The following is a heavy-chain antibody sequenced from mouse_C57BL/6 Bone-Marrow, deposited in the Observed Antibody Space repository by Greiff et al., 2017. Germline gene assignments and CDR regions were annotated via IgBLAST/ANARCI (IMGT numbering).Heavy chain of an antibody. CDR2: IYPGSGST. Sequence: VQLQESGPELVKPGASVKMSCKASGYTFTSYWITWVKQRPGQGLEWIGDIYPGSGSTNYNEKFKSKATLTVDTSSSTAYMQLSSLTSEDSAVYYCARSLMDYWGQGTSVTVSS. CDR3: ARSLMDY. J-gene: IGHJ4*01. CDR1: GYTFTSYW. V-gene: IGHV1-55*01.